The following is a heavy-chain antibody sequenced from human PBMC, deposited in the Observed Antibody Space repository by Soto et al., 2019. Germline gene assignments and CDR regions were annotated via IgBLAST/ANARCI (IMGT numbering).Heavy chain of an antibody. J-gene: IGHJ6*04. Sequence: LRLSCAASGFTFSSYAMSWVRQAPGKGLEWVSAISGSGGSTYYADSVKGRFTISRDNSKNTLYLQMNSLRAEDTAVYYCVGDGFDCRGDGSLGIAMDALGRRTAVTVSA. V-gene: IGHV3-23*01. CDR2: ISGSGGST. D-gene: IGHD2-15*01. CDR1: GFTFSSYA. CDR3: VGDGFDCRGDGSLGIAMDA.